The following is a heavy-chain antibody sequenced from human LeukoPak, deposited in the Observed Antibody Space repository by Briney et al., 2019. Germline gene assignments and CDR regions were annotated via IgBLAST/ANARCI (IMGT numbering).Heavy chain of an antibody. CDR1: GFTFTTYG. D-gene: IGHD3-10*01. Sequence: GRSLRLSCAASGFTFTTYGMHWVRQAPGKGLEWVSGITGVDSTPYYADSVKGRFTISRDNSKNTLYLQMNSLRGEDTAAYYCAKDAVRGSGRINWFDSWGQGTLVTVSS. CDR2: ITGVDSTP. J-gene: IGHJ5*01. V-gene: IGHV3-23*01. CDR3: AKDAVRGSGRINWFDS.